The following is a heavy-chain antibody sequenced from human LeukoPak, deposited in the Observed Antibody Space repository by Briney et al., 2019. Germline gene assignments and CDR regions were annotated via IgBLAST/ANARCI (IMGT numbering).Heavy chain of an antibody. D-gene: IGHD3-10*01. V-gene: IGHV3-30*04. J-gene: IGHJ6*02. CDR1: GFAFSNYP. CDR3: AREYGAGFYYYYGMDV. CDR2: ISYDGSNK. Sequence: GALRLSCAAPGFAFSNYPHHWVRQAPGKGLEWVAVISYDGSNKYYADSVKGRFTITRDNSKKTLHLQMDSLRAEDTAVYYCAREYGAGFYYYYGMDVWGQGTTVTVSS.